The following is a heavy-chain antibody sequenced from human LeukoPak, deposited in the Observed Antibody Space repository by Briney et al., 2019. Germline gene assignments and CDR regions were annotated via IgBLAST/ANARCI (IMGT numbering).Heavy chain of an antibody. Sequence: PGGSLRLSCAASGFTFSSYAMSWVRQAPGKGLEWVSAISGSGGSTYYADSVKGRFTISRDNSKNTLYLQMNSLRAEDTAVYYCTTEFRYCSGGSCYPEYYFDYWGQGTLVTVSS. D-gene: IGHD2-15*01. CDR1: GFTFSSYA. CDR2: ISGSGGST. J-gene: IGHJ4*02. CDR3: TTEFRYCSGGSCYPEYYFDY. V-gene: IGHV3-23*01.